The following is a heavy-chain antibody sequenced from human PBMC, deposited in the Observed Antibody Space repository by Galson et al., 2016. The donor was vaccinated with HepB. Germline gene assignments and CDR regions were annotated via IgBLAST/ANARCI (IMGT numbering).Heavy chain of an antibody. Sequence: SLRLSCAASGFTFGDYAMSWFRQAPGQGLEWVSSISSDGVYTYYADSLKGRFSISRDNAKNSLFLQMSSLRAEDTAMYYCARDYFCVGASCRGERGRFDYWGQGALVTVSS. CDR1: GFTFGDYA. CDR3: ARDYFCVGASCRGERGRFDY. V-gene: IGHV3-21*01. CDR2: ISSDGVYT. J-gene: IGHJ4*02. D-gene: IGHD2-21*01.